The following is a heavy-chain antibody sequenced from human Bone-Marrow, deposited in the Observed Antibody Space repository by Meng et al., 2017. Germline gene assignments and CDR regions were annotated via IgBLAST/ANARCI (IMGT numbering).Heavy chain of an antibody. CDR3: ARDLDSLWSGYGMDV. CDR1: GFTFSSYS. V-gene: IGHV3-21*01. J-gene: IGHJ6*02. D-gene: IGHD2-2*03. CDR2: ISSSSSYI. Sequence: GGSLRLSCAASGFTFSSYSMNWVRQAPGKGLEWVSSISSSSSYIYYADSVKGRFTISRDNAKNSLYLQMNSLRAEDTAVYYCARDLDSLWSGYGMDVWGQGTAVTVSS.